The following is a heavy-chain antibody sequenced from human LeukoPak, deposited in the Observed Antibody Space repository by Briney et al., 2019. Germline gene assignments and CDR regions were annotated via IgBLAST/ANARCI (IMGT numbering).Heavy chain of an antibody. V-gene: IGHV4-39*07. Sequence: PSETLSLTCTVSGGSISSSSYYWGWIHQPPGKGLEWIGSIYYSGSTYYNPSLKSRVTISVDTSKNQFSLKLSSVTAADTAVYYCARDVMITFGGVIVKYYFDYWGQGTLVTVSS. CDR2: IYYSGST. CDR3: ARDVMITFGGVIVKYYFDY. CDR1: GGSISSSSYY. D-gene: IGHD3-16*02. J-gene: IGHJ4*02.